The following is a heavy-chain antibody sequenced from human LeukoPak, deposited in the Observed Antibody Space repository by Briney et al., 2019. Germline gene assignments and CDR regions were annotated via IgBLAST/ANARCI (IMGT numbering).Heavy chain of an antibody. J-gene: IGHJ4*02. V-gene: IGHV4-59*13. CDR2: IYYSGST. CDR3: ARVEGATTGFDY. D-gene: IGHD1-26*01. Sequence: PSETLSLTCTVSGGSISSYYWSWIRQPPGKGLEWIGYIYYSGSTNYNPSLKSRVTISLDTSKNQFSLKLTSVTAADTAVYYCARVEGATTGFDYWSQGTLVTVSS. CDR1: GGSISSYY.